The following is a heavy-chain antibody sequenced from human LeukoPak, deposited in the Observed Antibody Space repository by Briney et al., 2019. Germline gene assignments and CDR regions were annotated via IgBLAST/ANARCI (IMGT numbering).Heavy chain of an antibody. Sequence: SQTLSLTCAISGDSVSSNSATWNWVRQSPSRGLAWLGRTYYRSKWYKYYAVSVKGRITINPDTSKNQFSLQLNSVTPEDTAVYYCARGPSYFQHWGQGTLVTVSS. CDR3: ARGPSYFQH. V-gene: IGHV6-1*01. CDR1: GDSVSSNSAT. J-gene: IGHJ1*01. CDR2: TYYRSKWYK.